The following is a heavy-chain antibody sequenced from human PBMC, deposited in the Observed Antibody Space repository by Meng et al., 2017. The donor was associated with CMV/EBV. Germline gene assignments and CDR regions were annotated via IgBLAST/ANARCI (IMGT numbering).Heavy chain of an antibody. CDR3: ARDTTVTTLFRSYYYYGMDV. J-gene: IGHJ6*02. CDR1: GFTFSSYS. D-gene: IGHD4-17*01. V-gene: IGHV3-21*01. Sequence: GGSLRLSCAASGFTFSSYSMNWVRQAPGKGLEWVSSISSSSSYIYYADSVKGRFTISRDNAKNSLYLQMNSLRAEDTAVYYCARDTTVTTLFRSYYYYGMDVWGQGTTVTVSS. CDR2: ISSSSSYI.